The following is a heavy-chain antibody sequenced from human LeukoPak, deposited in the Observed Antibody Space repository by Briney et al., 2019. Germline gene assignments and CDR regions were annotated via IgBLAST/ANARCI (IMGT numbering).Heavy chain of an antibody. CDR2: IYYSGNT. CDR3: ARGRSIGFGEFSDY. D-gene: IGHD3-10*01. Sequence: SETLSLTCTVSGGSISSGGSYYWSWIRQPPGKGLEWIGYIYYSGNTYYNPSLESRLTISLDTSKHQFSLKLNSVTAADTAVYFCARGRSIGFGEFSDYWGQGTLVTVSS. CDR1: GGSISSGGSYY. J-gene: IGHJ4*02. V-gene: IGHV4-30-4*08.